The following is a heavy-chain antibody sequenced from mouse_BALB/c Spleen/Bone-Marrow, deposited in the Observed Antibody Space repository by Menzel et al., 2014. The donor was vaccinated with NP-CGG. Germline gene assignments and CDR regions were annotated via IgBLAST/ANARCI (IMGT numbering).Heavy chain of an antibody. CDR1: GFNIKDTY. D-gene: IGHD2-2*01. J-gene: IGHJ3*01. Sequence: EVKLVESGAELVKPGASVKLSCTASGFNIKDTYMHWVKQRPEQGLEWIGRIDPANGNTKYDPKFQGKATITADTSSNTAYLQLSSLTSEDTAVYYCARWLPLAYWDQGTLVTVSA. CDR3: ARWLPLAY. CDR2: IDPANGNT. V-gene: IGHV14-3*02.